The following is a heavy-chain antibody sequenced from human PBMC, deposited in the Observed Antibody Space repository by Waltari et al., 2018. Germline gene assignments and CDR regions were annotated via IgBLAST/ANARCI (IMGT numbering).Heavy chain of an antibody. CDR2: INPNSGGT. V-gene: IGHV1-2*02. CDR3: ARPPNYYDSSGYYLFDY. J-gene: IGHJ4*02. CDR1: GYTFTGYY. Sequence: QVQLVQSGAEVKKPGASVKVSCQASGYTFTGYYMHWVRQAPGQGLEWMGWINPNSGGTNYAQKFQGRVTMTRDTSISTAYMELSRLRSDDTAVYYCARPPNYYDSSGYYLFDYWGQGTLVTVSS. D-gene: IGHD3-22*01.